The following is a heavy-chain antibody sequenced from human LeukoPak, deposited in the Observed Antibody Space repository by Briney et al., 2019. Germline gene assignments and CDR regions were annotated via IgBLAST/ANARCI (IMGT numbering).Heavy chain of an antibody. D-gene: IGHD3-10*01. V-gene: IGHV3-23*01. Sequence: PGGSLRLSCAASGFSFSNYGMNWVRQAPGKGLEWVSGITGNGATTYYADSVKGRFTISRDNSRNTVYLQMNSLRAEDTAVYYCAKARGAYYGSGGFDLWGRGTLVTVSS. CDR2: ITGNGATT. CDR1: GFSFSNYG. J-gene: IGHJ2*01. CDR3: AKARGAYYGSGGFDL.